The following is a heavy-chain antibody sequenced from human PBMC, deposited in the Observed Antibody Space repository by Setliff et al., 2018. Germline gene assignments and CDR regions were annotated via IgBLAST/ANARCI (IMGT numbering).Heavy chain of an antibody. CDR2: INPNSGNT. CDR1: GYSFTNYD. CDR3: ARPDVGGSWTSDAFDI. J-gene: IGHJ3*02. V-gene: IGHV1-8*02. Sequence: GASVKVSCKASGYSFTNYDINWVRQATGQGLEWTGWINPNSGNTDYAQKFQGRVTMTTNTSINTAYMELSSLRFEDTAVYYWARPDVGGSWTSDAFDIWGQGTMVTVSS.